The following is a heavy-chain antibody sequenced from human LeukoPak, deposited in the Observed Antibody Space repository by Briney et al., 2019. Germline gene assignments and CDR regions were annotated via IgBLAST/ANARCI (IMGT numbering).Heavy chain of an antibody. Sequence: GGSLRLSCATSGITFDEFTMHWVRQAPGKGLEWVSLISGDGGSTYYGDSVKGRFTISRDNSKNSLYLQLNSLRPEDTAVYYCAIVSGSWNDYWGQGTLVTVSS. CDR2: ISGDGGST. V-gene: IGHV3-43*01. D-gene: IGHD6-6*01. CDR1: GITFDEFT. CDR3: AIVSGSWNDY. J-gene: IGHJ4*02.